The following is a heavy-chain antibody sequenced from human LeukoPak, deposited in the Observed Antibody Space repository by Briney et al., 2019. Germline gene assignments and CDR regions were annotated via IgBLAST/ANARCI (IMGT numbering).Heavy chain of an antibody. CDR2: ISGSGARA. CDR1: GFTFRGYA. Sequence: GGSLRLSCAASGFTFRGYAMSWVRQAPGKGLEWVSAISGSGARAHYAESVRGRFTISRDNAQNTLHLQMSSLRAEDTAVYYCAKEVVLGETNYYYYGMDVWGQGTTVTVSS. CDR3: AKEVVLGETNYYYYGMDV. D-gene: IGHD1-26*01. J-gene: IGHJ6*02. V-gene: IGHV3-23*01.